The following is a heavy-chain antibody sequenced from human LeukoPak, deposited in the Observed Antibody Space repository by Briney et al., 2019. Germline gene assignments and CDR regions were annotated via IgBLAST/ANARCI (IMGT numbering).Heavy chain of an antibody. V-gene: IGHV1-24*01. CDR3: ATEETLAAAGVFDY. Sequence: ASVKVSCKVSGYTLTELSMHWVRQAPGKGLEWMGGFDPEDGEAIYAQKFQGRVTMTEDTSTDTAYMELSSLRSEDTAVYYCATEETLAAAGVFDYWGQGTLVTVSS. CDR2: FDPEDGEA. D-gene: IGHD6-13*01. CDR1: GYTLTELS. J-gene: IGHJ4*02.